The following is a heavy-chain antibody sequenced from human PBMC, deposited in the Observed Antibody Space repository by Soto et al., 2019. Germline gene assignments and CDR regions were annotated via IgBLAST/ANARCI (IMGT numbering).Heavy chain of an antibody. CDR1: GYTFTGQY. Sequence: QVQLVQSGAELKKPGASVKVSCKASGYTFTGQYIHWLRQAPGQGLEWMGWINPTSGDKNYAQKLLGRVTMTRDTSINTVYMELSRLTSDDTAVYYCARDRRVRGEAEGTRWFAPWGQGALVTVSS. CDR2: INPTSGDK. J-gene: IGHJ5*02. CDR3: ARDRRVRGEAEGTRWFAP. V-gene: IGHV1-2*02. D-gene: IGHD1-1*01.